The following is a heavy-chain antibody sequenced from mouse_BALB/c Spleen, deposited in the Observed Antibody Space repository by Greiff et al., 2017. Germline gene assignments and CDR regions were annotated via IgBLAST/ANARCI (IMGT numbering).Heavy chain of an antibody. Sequence: VQLQQSGAELAKPGASVKMSCKASGYTFTSYWMHWVKQRPGQGLEWIGYINPSTGYTEYNQKFKDKATLTADKSSSTAYMQLSSLTSEDSAVYYCARNLLLRHGFDYWGQGTTLTVSS. V-gene: IGHV1-7*01. CDR1: GYTFTSYW. D-gene: IGHD1-2*01. CDR2: INPSTGYT. J-gene: IGHJ2*01. CDR3: ARNLLLRHGFDY.